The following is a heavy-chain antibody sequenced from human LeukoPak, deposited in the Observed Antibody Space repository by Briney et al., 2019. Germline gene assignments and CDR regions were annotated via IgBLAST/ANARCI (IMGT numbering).Heavy chain of an antibody. D-gene: IGHD3-3*01. CDR1: GGSISSYY. J-gene: IGHJ5*02. Sequence: SETLSLTCTVSGGSISSYYWSWIRQPPGKGLEWIGYIYYSGSTNYNPSLKSRVTISVDTSKNQFSLKLSSVTAADTAVYYCARGHYDFWSGYYDLFDPWGQGTLVTVSS. CDR2: IYYSGST. CDR3: ARGHYDFWSGYYDLFDP. V-gene: IGHV4-59*01.